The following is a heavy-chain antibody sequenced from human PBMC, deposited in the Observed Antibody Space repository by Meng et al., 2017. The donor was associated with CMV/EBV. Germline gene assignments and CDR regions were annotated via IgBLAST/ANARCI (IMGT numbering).Heavy chain of an antibody. CDR2: MNPNSGNT. CDR1: GYTFTSYD. J-gene: IGHJ4*02. V-gene: IGHV1-8*01. CDR3: ARGRVMYYDFWSGYHPLDY. D-gene: IGHD3-3*01. Sequence: ASVKVSCKASGYTFTSYDINWVRQATGQGLEWMGWMNPNSGNTGYAQKFQGRVTMTRNTSISTAYMELSSLRSEDTAVYYCARGRVMYYDFWSGYHPLDYWGQRTLVTVSS.